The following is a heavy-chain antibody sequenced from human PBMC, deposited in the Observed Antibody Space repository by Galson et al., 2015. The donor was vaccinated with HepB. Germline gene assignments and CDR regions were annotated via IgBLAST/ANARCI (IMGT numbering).Heavy chain of an antibody. CDR2: INPDSDGT. V-gene: IGHV1-2*02. Sequence: SCKASGYTFTDYYIHWVRQAPGQGLEWMGWINPDSDGTNSAQKCRGRVTMTRDTSISTAYLDLRRLRSGDTAIYYCARARSVGVFAGPFGIWGQGTTVTVSS. CDR1: GYTFTDYY. D-gene: IGHD5/OR15-5a*01. CDR3: ARARSVGVFAGPFGI. J-gene: IGHJ3*02.